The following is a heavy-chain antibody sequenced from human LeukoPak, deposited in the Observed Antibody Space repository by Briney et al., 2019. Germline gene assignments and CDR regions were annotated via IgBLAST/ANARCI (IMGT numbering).Heavy chain of an antibody. D-gene: IGHD2-2*01. V-gene: IGHV1-69*13. CDR2: IIPIFGTA. J-gene: IGHJ4*02. Sequence: SVKVSCKASGGTFSSYAISWVRQAPGQGLEWMGGIIPIFGTANYAHKFQGRVTITADESTSTAYMELSSLRSEDTAVYYCARGEPSCSSTSCYFFYFDYWGQGTLVTVSS. CDR3: ARGEPSCSSTSCYFFYFDY. CDR1: GGTFSSYA.